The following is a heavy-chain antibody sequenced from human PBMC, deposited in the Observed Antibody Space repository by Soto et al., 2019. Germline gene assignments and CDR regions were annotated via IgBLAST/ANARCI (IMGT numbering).Heavy chain of an antibody. CDR2: FHYSENT. V-gene: IGHV4-39*01. D-gene: IGHD2-2*01. CDR3: ARLGGYCSSSSCYGYYGMDV. J-gene: IGHJ6*02. CDR1: GGSISSGPYS. Sequence: QLQLQESGPGLVKPSETLSLTCTVSGGSISSGPYSWGWIRQPPGEGLEWIGTFHYSENTYYNPSLESRVNLSVDTSKNQFSLKGTSVTVADTAVYYCARLGGYCSSSSCYGYYGMDVWGQGTTVTVSS.